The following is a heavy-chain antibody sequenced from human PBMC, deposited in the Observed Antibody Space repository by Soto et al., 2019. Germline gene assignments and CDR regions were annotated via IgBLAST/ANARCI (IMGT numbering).Heavy chain of an antibody. CDR2: IIPIFATT. CDR1: GGTFSSYA. CDR3: AGGGGQEKYQLLTGSYY. Sequence: QVQLVQSGAEVKKPGSSVKVSCKASGGTFSSYAIGWVRQAPGQGLEWMGGIIPIFATTNYAQKFQGRVTITADESTSTAYMELSSLRSEDTAVYYCAGGGGQEKYQLLTGSYYWGQGTLVTVSS. D-gene: IGHD2-2*01. V-gene: IGHV1-69*01. J-gene: IGHJ4*02.